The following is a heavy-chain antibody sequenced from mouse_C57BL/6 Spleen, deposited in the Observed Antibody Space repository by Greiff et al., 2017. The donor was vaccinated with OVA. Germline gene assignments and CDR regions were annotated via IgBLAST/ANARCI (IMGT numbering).Heavy chain of an antibody. D-gene: IGHD4-1*01. V-gene: IGHV1-55*01. CDR1: GYTFTSYW. CDR2: IYPGSGST. Sequence: QVQLKQPGAELVKPGASVKMSCKASGYTFTSYWITWVKQRPGQGLEWIGDIYPGSGSTNYNEKFKSKATLTVDTSSSTAYMQLSSLTSEDSAVYHCARWGLTVGYFDVWGTGTTVTVSS. J-gene: IGHJ1*03. CDR3: ARWGLTVGYFDV.